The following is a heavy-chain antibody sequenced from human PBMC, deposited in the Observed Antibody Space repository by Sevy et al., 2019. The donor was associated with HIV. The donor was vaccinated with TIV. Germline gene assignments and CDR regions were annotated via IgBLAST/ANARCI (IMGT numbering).Heavy chain of an antibody. CDR1: GFTFSYAW. CDR2: IKAKSDGGTI. D-gene: IGHD2-8*02. Sequence: GGSLRLSCAASGFTFSYAWMSWVRQAPGKGLEWVGRIKAKSDGGTIDYAAPVKGRFTISRDDSKNTLYLQMNSLKTEDTDIYYCNTDPIIVLLVTDGMDVWGQGTTVTVSS. J-gene: IGHJ6*02. CDR3: NTDPIIVLLVTDGMDV. V-gene: IGHV3-15*01.